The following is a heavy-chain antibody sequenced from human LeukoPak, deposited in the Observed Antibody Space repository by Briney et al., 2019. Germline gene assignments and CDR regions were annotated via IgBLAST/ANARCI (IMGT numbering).Heavy chain of an antibody. V-gene: IGHV3-33*01. CDR2: IWYDGSNK. J-gene: IGHJ4*02. CDR3: ARERLRPRYFDY. D-gene: IGHD4-17*01. Sequence: GGSLRLSCAASGFTFSSYGMHWVRQAPGRGLEWVAVIWYDGSNKYYADSVKGRFTISRDNSKNTLYLQMNSLRAEDTAVYYCARERLRPRYFDYWGQGTLVTVSP. CDR1: GFTFSSYG.